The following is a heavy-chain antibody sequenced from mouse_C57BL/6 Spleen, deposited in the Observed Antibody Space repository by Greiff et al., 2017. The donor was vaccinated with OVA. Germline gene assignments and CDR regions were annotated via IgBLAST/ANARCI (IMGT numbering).Heavy chain of an antibody. V-gene: IGHV1-64*01. CDR1: GYTFTSYW. J-gene: IGHJ2*01. Sequence: QVQLQQSGAELVKPGASVKLSCKASGYTFTSYWMHWVKQRPGQGLEWIGMIHPNSGSTNYNEKFKSKATLTVDKSSSTAYMQLSSLTSEDSAVYYCARVTAQATYFDYWGQGTTLTVSS. CDR2: IHPNSGST. D-gene: IGHD3-2*02. CDR3: ARVTAQATYFDY.